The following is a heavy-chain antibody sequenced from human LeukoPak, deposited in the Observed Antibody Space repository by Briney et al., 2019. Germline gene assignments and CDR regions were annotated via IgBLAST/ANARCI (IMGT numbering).Heavy chain of an antibody. D-gene: IGHD1-26*01. CDR2: INPNSGGT. CDR1: GYTFTGYY. J-gene: IGHJ6*03. V-gene: IGHV1-2*02. CDR3: ARDPYSGGYGDYYYYYMDL. Sequence: SVKVSCKASGYTFTGYYMHWVRQAPGQGLEWMGWINPNSGGTNYAQKFQGRVTMTRDTSISTAYMELSRLRSDDTAVYYCARDPYSGGYGDYYYYYMDLWGQGTTVTISS.